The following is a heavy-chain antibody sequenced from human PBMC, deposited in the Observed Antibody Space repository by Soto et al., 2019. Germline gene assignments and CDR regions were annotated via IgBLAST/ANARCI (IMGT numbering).Heavy chain of an antibody. D-gene: IGHD3-16*01. J-gene: IGHJ4*02. V-gene: IGHV2-5*02. CDR2: VYWDDDK. Sequence: QITLKESGPTLVKPTQTLTLTCSFSGFSLSTTGVGVGWLRQPPGKAPERLALVYWDDDKHYSPSLKTSPTITKDTAEDQVVLAMTNMDPVDTATYYCVYRADPIWGRYYFDYWGQGTLVTVSS. CDR1: GFSLSTTGVG. CDR3: VYRADPIWGRYYFDY.